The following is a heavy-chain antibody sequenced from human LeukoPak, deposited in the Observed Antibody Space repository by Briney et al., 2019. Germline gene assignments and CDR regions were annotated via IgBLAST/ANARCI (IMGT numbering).Heavy chain of an antibody. J-gene: IGHJ5*02. CDR3: AREVWGYFYSGFRP. Sequence: GGSLRLSCAASGFTFSSYSMNWVRQAPGKGLEWVSYISSSSSTIYYADSVKGRFTISRDNAKNSLYLQMNSLRAEDTAVYYCAREVWGYFYSGFRPWGQGTLVTGSS. CDR1: GFTFSSYS. D-gene: IGHD3-16*01. CDR2: ISSSSSTI. V-gene: IGHV3-48*01.